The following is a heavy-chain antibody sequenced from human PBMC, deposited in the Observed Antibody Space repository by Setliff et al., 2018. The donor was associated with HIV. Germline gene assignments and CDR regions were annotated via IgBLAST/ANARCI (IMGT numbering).Heavy chain of an antibody. CDR2: ISSSSSYI. J-gene: IGHJ4*02. CDR1: GFTFSSYS. Sequence: GGSLRLSCAASGFTFSSYSMNWVRQAPGKGLEWVSSISSSSSYIYYPDSVKGRFTTSRDNARNSLYLEMNSLRADDTAVYYCARDFCGSSCSSGYGYFDHWGQGTLVTVSS. CDR3: ARDFCGSSCSSGYGYFDH. D-gene: IGHD2-15*01. V-gene: IGHV3-21*01.